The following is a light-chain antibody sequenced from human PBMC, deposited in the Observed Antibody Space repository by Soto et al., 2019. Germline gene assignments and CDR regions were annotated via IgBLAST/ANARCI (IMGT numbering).Light chain of an antibody. CDR3: QQSFNTPPYT. CDR2: GAF. V-gene: IGKV1-39*01. Sequence: DVQMTQSPTSLSASVGDRVTITCRASQTITTTLNWYQQRSGKAPKLLIYGAFHLESGVPPRFSGSASGTDFTLTIDSLQPEDFATYYCQQSFNTPPYTFGQGTRLEI. J-gene: IGKJ2*01. CDR1: QTITTT.